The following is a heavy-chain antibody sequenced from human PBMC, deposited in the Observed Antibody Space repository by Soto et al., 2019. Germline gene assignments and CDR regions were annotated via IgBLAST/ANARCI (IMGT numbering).Heavy chain of an antibody. D-gene: IGHD2-15*01. CDR2: INHSGST. CDR1: GGSFSGYY. CDR3: ARGFIPEDDYIVY. V-gene: IGHV4-34*01. Sequence: QVQLQQWGTGLLKPSETLSLTCAVYGGSFSGYYWSWIRQPPGKGLEWIGEINHSGSTNYNPSLKSSVAISVDTSKNQFSLKVNSVTAADTAVYYCARGFIPEDDYIVYWGQGSLVTVSS. J-gene: IGHJ4*02.